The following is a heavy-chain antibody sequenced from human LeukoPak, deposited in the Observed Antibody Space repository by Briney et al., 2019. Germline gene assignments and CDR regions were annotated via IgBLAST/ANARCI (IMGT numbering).Heavy chain of an antibody. J-gene: IGHJ5*02. D-gene: IGHD4-17*01. V-gene: IGHV4-34*01. CDR1: GGSFSSYY. CDR3: ARRGTPVVSYGDYVRGSNWFDP. Sequence: SETLSLTCAVYGGSFSSYYWSWIRQPPGKGLEWIGEINHSGSTNYNPSLKSRVTISVDTSKNQFSLKLSSVTAADTAVYYCARRGTPVVSYGDYVRGSNWFDPWGQGTLVTVSS. CDR2: INHSGST.